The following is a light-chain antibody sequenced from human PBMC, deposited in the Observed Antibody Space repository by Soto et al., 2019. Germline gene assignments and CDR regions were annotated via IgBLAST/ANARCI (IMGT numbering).Light chain of an antibody. CDR1: SSDVGGYNY. CDR2: EVS. V-gene: IGLV2-8*01. J-gene: IGLJ1*01. Sequence: QSALTQPPSASGSPGQSVTISCTGTSSDVGGYNYVSWYQQHPGKAPKLMIYEVSKRPSGVPDRFSGSKSGNTASLTVSGLQAEDEADYYCSSYAGSINYFFGTGTKLTVL. CDR3: SSYAGSINYF.